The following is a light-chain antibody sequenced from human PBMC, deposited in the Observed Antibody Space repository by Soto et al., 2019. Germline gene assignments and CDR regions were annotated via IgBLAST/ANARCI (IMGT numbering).Light chain of an antibody. CDR1: SSNIGAGYD. J-gene: IGLJ1*01. CDR2: ANI. V-gene: IGLV1-40*01. Sequence: QSVLTQSPSVSGAPGQRVTISCTGSSSNIGAGYDVHWYRQLPGTAPKLLIFANINRPSGVPDRFSGSKSGTSASLAVTGLRAEDEADYYCQSYDSSLSGYVFGTGTKVTAL. CDR3: QSYDSSLSGYV.